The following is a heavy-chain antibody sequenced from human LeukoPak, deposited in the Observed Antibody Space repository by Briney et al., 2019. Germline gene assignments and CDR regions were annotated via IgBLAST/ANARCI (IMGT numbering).Heavy chain of an antibody. J-gene: IGHJ4*02. CDR2: IIPIFGTA. CDR3: ARDRDTTMVTSFDY. Sequence: ASVKVSCKASGGTLSNYAISWVRQAPGQGLEWMGGIIPIFGTANYAQKFQGRVTITADESTSTAYMELSSLRSEDTAVYYCARDRDTTMVTSFDYWGQGTLVTVPS. V-gene: IGHV1-69*01. CDR1: GGTLSNYA. D-gene: IGHD5-18*01.